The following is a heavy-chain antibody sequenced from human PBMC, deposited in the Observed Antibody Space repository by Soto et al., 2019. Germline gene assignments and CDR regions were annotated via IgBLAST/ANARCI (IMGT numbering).Heavy chain of an antibody. Sequence: SETLSLTCTVSGGSISSSSYYWGWIRQPPGKGLEWIGSIYYSGSTYYNPSLKSRVTISVGTSKNQFSLKLSSVAAADTAVYYCARLEPHYDILTGYSDPYYFDYWGQGTLVTVSS. D-gene: IGHD3-9*01. CDR2: IYYSGST. V-gene: IGHV4-39*01. CDR1: GGSISSSSYY. J-gene: IGHJ4*02. CDR3: ARLEPHYDILTGYSDPYYFDY.